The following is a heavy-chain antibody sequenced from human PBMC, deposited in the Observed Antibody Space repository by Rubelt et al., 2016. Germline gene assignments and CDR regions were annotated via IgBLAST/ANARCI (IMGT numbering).Heavy chain of an antibody. V-gene: IGHV4-34*01. D-gene: IGHD3-10*01. J-gene: IGHJ4*02. Sequence: QVQLQQWGAGLLKPSETLSLTCAVSGGSFSAYYWSWIRQPPRKGLEWIGEINHTGSTNYNPSLKSRVTISVDTSKNQFSLKLSSVTAADTAVYYCARAYYYGSGSYFPVDYWGQGTLVTVSS. CDR2: INHTGST. CDR3: ARAYYYGSGSYFPVDY. CDR1: GGSFSAYY.